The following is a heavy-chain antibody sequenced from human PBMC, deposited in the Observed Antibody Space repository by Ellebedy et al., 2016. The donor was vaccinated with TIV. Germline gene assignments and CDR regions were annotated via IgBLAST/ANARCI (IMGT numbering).Heavy chain of an antibody. Sequence: MPSETLSLTCAVYGGSFSGYYWSWIGPPPGKVLEWIGEINNSGCSNYNPSLKSRVTISVDTSKNQFSLKLSSVTAADTAVYYCARGGVGSGSYYDYWGQGTLVTVSS. J-gene: IGHJ4*02. CDR2: INNSGCS. V-gene: IGHV4-34*01. CDR3: ARGGVGSGSYYDY. CDR1: GGSFSGYY. D-gene: IGHD1-26*01.